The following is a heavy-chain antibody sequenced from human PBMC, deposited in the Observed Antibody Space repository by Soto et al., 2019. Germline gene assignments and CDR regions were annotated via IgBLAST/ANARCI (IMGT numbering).Heavy chain of an antibody. J-gene: IGHJ4*02. Sequence: QVQLQESGPGLVKPSATLSLTCVVSDGSLSSYDWWTWVRQPPGKGLEWIGKMYHSGGADYSPSLKSRVTISADSSRTHFSLRLTGVTVVDTAVYYCATGNVESMREYWGQGTQVAFSS. CDR1: DGSLSSYDW. V-gene: IGHV4-4*02. CDR3: ATGNVESMREY. CDR2: MYHSGGA.